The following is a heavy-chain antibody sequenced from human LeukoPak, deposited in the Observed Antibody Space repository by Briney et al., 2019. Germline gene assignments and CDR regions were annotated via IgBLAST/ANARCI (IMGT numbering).Heavy chain of an antibody. V-gene: IGHV4-59*01. Sequence: SETLSLTCTVSGGSISSYYWSWIRQPPGKGLEWIGSVFYSGSTNYNPSLKSRVTISVDTSKNHVSLKLTSMAAADTAVYYCARFSISWSYFDSWGQGTLVTVSS. CDR3: ARFSISWSYFDS. J-gene: IGHJ4*02. CDR1: GGSISSYY. CDR2: VFYSGST. D-gene: IGHD6-13*01.